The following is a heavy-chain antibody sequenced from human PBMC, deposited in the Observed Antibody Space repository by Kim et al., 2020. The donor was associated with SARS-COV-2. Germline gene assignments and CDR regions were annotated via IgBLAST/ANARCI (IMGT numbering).Heavy chain of an antibody. CDR3: ARGRAGVVPSPVLGLGPYYHYYAMDV. J-gene: IGHJ6*02. CDR1: GGSLSDYT. V-gene: IGHV4-34*01. CDR2: INHSGST. D-gene: IGHD2-8*02. Sequence: SETLSLTCAVYGGSLSDYTWTWIRQPPGKGLEWIGEINHSGSTNLSPSLKSRITISEDTSKSQFSLRLKSMTATDAAVYYCARGRAGVVPSPVLGLGPYYHYYAMDVWGRGTPVAVSS.